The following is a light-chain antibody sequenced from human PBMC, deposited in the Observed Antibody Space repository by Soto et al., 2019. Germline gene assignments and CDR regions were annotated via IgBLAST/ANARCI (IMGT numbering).Light chain of an antibody. Sequence: IQMTQSPSTLSASVGDRVTITCRTSQGIRSALGWYQQKPGKVPKLLIYAASTLQSGVPSRFSGSGSGRDFTLTISSLQPEDFATYYCLLDYAYFWAFGQGTKVDIK. J-gene: IGKJ1*01. CDR2: AAS. V-gene: IGKV1-6*01. CDR3: LLDYAYFWA. CDR1: QGIRSA.